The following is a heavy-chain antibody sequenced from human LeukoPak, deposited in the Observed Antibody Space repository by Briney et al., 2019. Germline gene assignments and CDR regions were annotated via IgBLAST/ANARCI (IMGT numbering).Heavy chain of an antibody. CDR1: VDSVSSNSAA. D-gene: IGHD5-18*01. J-gene: IGHJ4*02. V-gene: IGHV6-1*01. CDR2: TYYMYKWFS. Sequence: SQTLSLTIAISVDSVSSNSAAWNWIRQSPSRGLEWLGRTYYMYKWFSYYALSVKSPITISPDTSKNQCSLHVNSVTPEDTAVYYCARDPRSYGPDYWGQGILVTVSS. CDR3: ARDPRSYGPDY.